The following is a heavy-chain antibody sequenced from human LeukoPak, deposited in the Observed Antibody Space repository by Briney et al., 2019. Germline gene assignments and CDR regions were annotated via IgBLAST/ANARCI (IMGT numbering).Heavy chain of an antibody. V-gene: IGHV4-39*01. J-gene: IGHJ5*02. CDR1: GGSISSSSYY. Sequence: SETLSLTCTVSGGSISSSSYYWGWIRQPPGKGLEWIGSIYYSGSTYYNPSLKSRVTISVDTSKNQFSLKLSSVTAADTAVYYCARHCQLGPSYNWFDPWGQGTLVTVSS. CDR3: ARHCQLGPSYNWFDP. D-gene: IGHD6-13*01. CDR2: IYYSGST.